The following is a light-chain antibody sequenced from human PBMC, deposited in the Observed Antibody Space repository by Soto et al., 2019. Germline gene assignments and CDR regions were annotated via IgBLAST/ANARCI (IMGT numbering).Light chain of an antibody. CDR1: QSFLYSSNNKNY. Sequence: DIVMSQSPAALAVSLCDRATINVEASQSFLYSSNNKNYLTWYQQKPGQRPKLLIYWASTRESGVPDRFSGSGSGTDFTLTISSLQAEDVAVYYCHQSYRPPTFGQGTKVDI. CDR2: WAS. V-gene: IGKV4-1*01. CDR3: HQSYRPPT. J-gene: IGKJ1*01.